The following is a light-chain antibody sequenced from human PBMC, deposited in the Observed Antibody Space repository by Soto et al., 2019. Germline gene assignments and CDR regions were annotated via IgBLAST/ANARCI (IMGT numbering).Light chain of an antibody. J-gene: IGKJ1*01. CDR1: QSISSW. CDR3: QQYYSYSWT. CDR2: DAS. V-gene: IGKV1-5*01. Sequence: DIQMTQSPSTLSASVGDRVTNTCRASQSISSWLAWHQQKPGRAPKLLIYDASSLERGVPSRFSGSGTGTEFTLTISTLQPDDLATYYCQQYYSYSWTFGQGTKVEIK.